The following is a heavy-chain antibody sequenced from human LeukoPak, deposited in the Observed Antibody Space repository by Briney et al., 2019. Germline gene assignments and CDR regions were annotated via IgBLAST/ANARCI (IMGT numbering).Heavy chain of an antibody. J-gene: IGHJ4*02. CDR1: GFTFSSYW. CDR3: ARSGGSSSLGY. Sequence: GGSLRLSCAASGFTFSSYWMHWVRQAPGKGLVWVSHINTDGSSTTYADSVKGRFTISRDNAKNTLYLQMNSLRAEDTAVYYCARSGGSSSLGYWGQGTLVTASS. V-gene: IGHV3-74*01. D-gene: IGHD6-6*01. CDR2: INTDGSST.